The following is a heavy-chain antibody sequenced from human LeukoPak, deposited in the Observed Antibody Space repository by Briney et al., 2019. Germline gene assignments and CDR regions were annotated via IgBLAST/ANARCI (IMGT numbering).Heavy chain of an antibody. J-gene: IGHJ4*02. CDR1: GYTFTGYY. Sequence: ASVNVSCKASGYTFTGYYMHWVRQVPGQGLEWMGWINPNSGGTNYAQKFQGRVTMTRDTSISTAYMELSRLRSDDTAVYYCARDGLAYCGGDCYPDYWGQGTLVTVSS. D-gene: IGHD2-21*02. CDR2: INPNSGGT. CDR3: ARDGLAYCGGDCYPDY. V-gene: IGHV1-2*02.